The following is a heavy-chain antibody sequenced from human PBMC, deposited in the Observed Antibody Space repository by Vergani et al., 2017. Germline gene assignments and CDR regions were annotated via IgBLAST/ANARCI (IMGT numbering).Heavy chain of an antibody. CDR1: GGSISSSSYY. CDR2: IYYSGST. D-gene: IGHD3-10*01. Sequence: QVQLQESGPGLVKPSETLSLTCTVSGGSISSSSYYWGWIRQPPGKGLEWIGSIYYSGSTYYNPSLKSRVTISVDTSKNQFSLKLSSVTAADTAVYYCARHVLWFGELSHFDYWAREPWSPSPQ. CDR3: ARHVLWFGELSHFDY. V-gene: IGHV4-39*01. J-gene: IGHJ4*02.